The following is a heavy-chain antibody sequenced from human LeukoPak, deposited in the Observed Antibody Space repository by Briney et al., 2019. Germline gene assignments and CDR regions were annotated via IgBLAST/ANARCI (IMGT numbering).Heavy chain of an antibody. CDR1: GGSISSYY. J-gene: IGHJ4*02. CDR2: IYYSGST. Sequence: SETLSLTCTVSGGSISSYYWSWIRQPPGKGLEGSGYIYYSGSTNYNPSLKSRVTISVDTSKNQFSLKLSSVTAADTAVYYCARSVEMATTRSGLYYFDYWGQGTLVTVSS. D-gene: IGHD5-24*01. V-gene: IGHV4-59*01. CDR3: ARSVEMATTRSGLYYFDY.